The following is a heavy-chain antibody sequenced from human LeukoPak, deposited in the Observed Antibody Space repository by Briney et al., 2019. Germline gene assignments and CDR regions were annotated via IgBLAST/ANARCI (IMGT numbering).Heavy chain of an antibody. CDR1: GFTFSIYS. CDR3: ARGRYYDSSGSDTPPDNWFDS. CDR2: ISSSNIYI. V-gene: IGHV3-21*01. D-gene: IGHD3-22*01. Sequence: GGSLRLSCAASGFTFSIYSRNWVRQAPGKGLEWVSSISSSNIYIYYADSVKGRFTISRDNVKNSLYLQMNSLRAEDTAVYYCARGRYYDSSGSDTPPDNWFDSWGQGTLVTVSS. J-gene: IGHJ5*01.